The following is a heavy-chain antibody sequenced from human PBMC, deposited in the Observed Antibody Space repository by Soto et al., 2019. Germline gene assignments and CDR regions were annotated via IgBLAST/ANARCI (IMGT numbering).Heavy chain of an antibody. Sequence: QVQLVQSGAEMKKPGSSVKVSCKASGGTFSNYAINWVRQAPGQGLEWMGGIIPIFGTANYAQKFQGRVTITADESTTTXXXXXXXXIXXXTXXXXXXXXXXVRELQLGFDFWGQGTLVTVSS. CDR2: IIPIFGTA. D-gene: IGHD1-7*01. CDR1: GGTFSNYA. V-gene: IGHV1-69*01. J-gene: IGHJ4*02. CDR3: XXXXXVRELQLGFDF.